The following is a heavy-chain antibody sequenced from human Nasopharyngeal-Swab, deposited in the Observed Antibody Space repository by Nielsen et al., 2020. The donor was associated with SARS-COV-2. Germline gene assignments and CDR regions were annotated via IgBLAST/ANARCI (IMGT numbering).Heavy chain of an antibody. CDR2: INWNGGST. CDR3: ARDPSPYVGVITYDAFDI. J-gene: IGHJ3*02. CDR1: GFTFDDYG. D-gene: IGHD3-10*01. Sequence: GESLKISCAASGFTFDDYGMSWVRQAPAKGLEWVSGINWNGGSTGYADSVKGRFTISRDNAKNSLYLQMNSLRAEDTALYYCARDPSPYVGVITYDAFDIWGQGTMVTVSS. V-gene: IGHV3-20*04.